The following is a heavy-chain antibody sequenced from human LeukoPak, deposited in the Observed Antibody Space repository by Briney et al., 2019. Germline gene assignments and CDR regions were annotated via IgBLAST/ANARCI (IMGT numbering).Heavy chain of an antibody. CDR2: INPNSGGT. D-gene: IGHD3-22*01. J-gene: IGHJ4*02. V-gene: IGHV1-2*06. CDR1: GYTFTGYY. CDR3: ASWLSDYYDSSGYYYDY. Sequence: ASVKVSCTASGYTFTGYYMHWVRQAPGQGLEWMGRINPNSGGTNYAQKFQGRVTMTRDTSISTAYMELSRLRSDDTAVYYCASWLSDYYDSSGYYYDYWGQGTLVTVSS.